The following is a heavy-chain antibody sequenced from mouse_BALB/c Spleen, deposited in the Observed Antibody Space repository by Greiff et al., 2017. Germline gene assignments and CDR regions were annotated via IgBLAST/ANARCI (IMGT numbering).Heavy chain of an antibody. CDR1: GFTFSSYG. CDR3: ARHPPSAY. CDR2: ISSGGSYT. V-gene: IGHV5-6*01. Sequence: EVKVVESGGDLVKPGGSLKLSCAASGFTFSSYGMSWVRQTPDKRLEWVATISSGGSYTYYPDSVKGRFTISRDNAKNTLYLQMSSLKSEDTAMYYCARHPPSAYWGQGTLVTVSA. J-gene: IGHJ3*01.